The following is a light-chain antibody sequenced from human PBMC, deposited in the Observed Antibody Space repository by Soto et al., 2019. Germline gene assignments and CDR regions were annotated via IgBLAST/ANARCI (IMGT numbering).Light chain of an antibody. V-gene: IGLV2-8*01. CDR1: SSDVGGYNY. J-gene: IGLJ2*01. CDR2: EVT. Sequence: QSVLTQPPSASGSPGQSVTISCTGTSSDVGGYNYVSWYQQHPGKAPKLMIYEVTKRPSGVPDRFSGSKSGNTASLTVSGLQAEDEADYYCSSYAASNTLIFGGGTQLTVL. CDR3: SSYAASNTLI.